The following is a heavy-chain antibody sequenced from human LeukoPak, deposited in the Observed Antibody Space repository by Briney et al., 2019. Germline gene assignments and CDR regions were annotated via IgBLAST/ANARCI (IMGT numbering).Heavy chain of an antibody. D-gene: IGHD6-13*01. Sequence: SETLSLTCTVSGGSISSYHWSWIRQPPGKGLEWIGYIYYSGSTNYNPSLKSRVTISVYTSKNQFSLKLSSVTAADTAVYYCVRVPAAGTGPDSWGQGILVSVSS. V-gene: IGHV4-59*08. J-gene: IGHJ4*02. CDR1: GGSISSYH. CDR3: VRVPAAGTGPDS. CDR2: IYYSGST.